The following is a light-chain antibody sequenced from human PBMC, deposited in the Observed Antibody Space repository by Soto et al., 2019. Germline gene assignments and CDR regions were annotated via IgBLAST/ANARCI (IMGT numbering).Light chain of an antibody. CDR3: QKYNSAPLT. CDR1: QGIGVY. J-gene: IGKJ4*01. V-gene: IGKV1-27*01. Sequence: DIQMTQSPSSLSASLGDRVTITCRASQGIGVYLACFQQKPGNAPKLLIYAPSTLQSGVPSRFSGSGSGTDFTLTVSSLQPDDVATYYCQKYNSAPLTFGGGTRVEIK. CDR2: APS.